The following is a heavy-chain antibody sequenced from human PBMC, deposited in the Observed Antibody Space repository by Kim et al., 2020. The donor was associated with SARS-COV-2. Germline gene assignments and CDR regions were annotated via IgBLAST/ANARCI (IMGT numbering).Heavy chain of an antibody. V-gene: IGHV3-23*01. CDR3: AKGFFVVVPAAISPFDP. D-gene: IGHD2-2*01. CDR1: GFTFSSYA. CDR2: ISGSGGST. Sequence: GGSLRLSCAASGFTFSSYAMSWVRQAPGKGLEWVSAISGSGGSTYYADSVKGRFTISRDNSKNTLYLQMNSLRAEDTAVYYCAKGFFVVVPAAISPFDPWGQGTLVTVSS. J-gene: IGHJ5*02.